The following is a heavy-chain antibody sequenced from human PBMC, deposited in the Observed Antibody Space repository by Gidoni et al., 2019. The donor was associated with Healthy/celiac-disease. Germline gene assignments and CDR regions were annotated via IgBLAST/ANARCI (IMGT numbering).Heavy chain of an antibody. V-gene: IGHV3-66*02. Sequence: EVQLVESGGGLVQPGVSLRLSCAASGFTVSSNYMSWVRQAPGKGLEWVSVIYSGGSTYYADSVKGRFTISRDNSKNTLYLQMNSLRAEDTAVYYCARVWGSSGYSPWYFDLWGRGTLVTVSS. CDR2: IYSGGST. CDR1: GFTVSSNY. CDR3: ARVWGSSGYSPWYFDL. D-gene: IGHD3-22*01. J-gene: IGHJ2*01.